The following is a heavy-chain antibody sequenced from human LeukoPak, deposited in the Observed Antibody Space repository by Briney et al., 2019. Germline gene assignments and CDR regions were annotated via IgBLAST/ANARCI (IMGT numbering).Heavy chain of an antibody. Sequence: GGSLRLSCTASGFTFSTYAMHWVRQAPGKGLEWVAVISYDGSNKYFADSVKGRFTISRDNSKNTLYLQMNSLRAEDTAVYYCAKCSGGSCYYYGMDVWGQGTTVTVSS. J-gene: IGHJ6*02. V-gene: IGHV3-30*18. CDR1: GFTFSTYA. CDR3: AKCSGGSCYYYGMDV. D-gene: IGHD2-15*01. CDR2: ISYDGSNK.